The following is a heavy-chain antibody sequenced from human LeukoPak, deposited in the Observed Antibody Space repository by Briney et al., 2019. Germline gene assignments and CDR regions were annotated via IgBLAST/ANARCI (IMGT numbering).Heavy chain of an antibody. D-gene: IGHD3-22*01. J-gene: IGHJ4*02. CDR3: ATLGGLYYESHGYPDFDH. CDR2: INQSGST. CDR1: GASLSPYY. V-gene: IGHV4-34*01. Sequence: PSETLSLTCTVSGASLSPYYWSRIRQPPGGGLEWLGEINQSGSTNYNPSLKSRVTISVEKFKNQFSLKLTSVTAADTAMYYCATLGGLYYESHGYPDFDHWGQGTLVTVSS.